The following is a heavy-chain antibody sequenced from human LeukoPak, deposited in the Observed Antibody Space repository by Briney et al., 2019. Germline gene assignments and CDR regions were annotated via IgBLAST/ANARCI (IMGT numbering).Heavy chain of an antibody. D-gene: IGHD3-10*01. CDR1: GGSMSGFF. V-gene: IGHV4-59*01. CDR3: ARTSRHFYGSGTNLTPWPAGMDV. Sequence: PSETLSLTCTVSGGSMSGFFWTWIRQPPGRALGWIGSIYYSGSSTKYNPSLKSRVTISVDTSKSQFSLNLNSATAADTAVYYCARTSRHFYGSGTNLTPWPAGMDVWGQGTTVTVSS. J-gene: IGHJ6*02. CDR2: IYYSGSST.